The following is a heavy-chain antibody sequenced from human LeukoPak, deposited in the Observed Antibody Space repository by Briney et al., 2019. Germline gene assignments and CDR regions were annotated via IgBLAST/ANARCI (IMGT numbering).Heavy chain of an antibody. D-gene: IGHD5-12*01. Sequence: SETLSLTCTVSGYSISSGYYWGWIRQPPGKGLEWIGSIYHSGSTYYNPSLKSRVTISVDTSKNQFSLKLSSVTAADTAVYYCARDSPYSGYDYWGQGTLVTVSS. CDR1: GYSISSGYY. V-gene: IGHV4-38-2*02. CDR2: IYHSGST. J-gene: IGHJ4*02. CDR3: ARDSPYSGYDY.